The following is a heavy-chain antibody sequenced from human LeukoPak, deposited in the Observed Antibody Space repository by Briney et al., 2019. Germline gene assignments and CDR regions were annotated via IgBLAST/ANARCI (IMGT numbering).Heavy chain of an antibody. J-gene: IGHJ3*02. V-gene: IGHV4-61*02. Sequence: TPSETLSLTCTVSGGSISSGSYYWSWIRQPAGKGLEWIGRIYTSGSTNYNPSLKSRVTISVDTSKNQFSLKLSSVTAADTAVYYCAREAAYYDSSAKRAFDIWGQGTMVTVSS. CDR3: AREAAYYDSSAKRAFDI. D-gene: IGHD3-22*01. CDR2: IYTSGST. CDR1: GGSISSGSYY.